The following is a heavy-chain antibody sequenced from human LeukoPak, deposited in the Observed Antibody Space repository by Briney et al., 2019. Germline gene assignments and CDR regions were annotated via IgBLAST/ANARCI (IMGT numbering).Heavy chain of an antibody. CDR1: GFTFSSYS. CDR3: ARGGMGDIHYDGGGYYFTLDY. V-gene: IGHV3-48*04. D-gene: IGHD3-22*01. J-gene: IGHJ4*02. CDR2: ISSSSYTI. Sequence: GGSLRLSCAASGFTFSSYSMNWVRQAPGKGLEWVSYISSSSYTIYYADSVKGRFTISRDNAKNSLYLQMNSLRADDTAVYYCARGGMGDIHYDGGGYYFTLDYWGQGALVTVSS.